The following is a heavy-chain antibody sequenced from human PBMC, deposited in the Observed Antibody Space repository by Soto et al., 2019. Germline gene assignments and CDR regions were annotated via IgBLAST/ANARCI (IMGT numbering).Heavy chain of an antibody. D-gene: IGHD5-12*01. J-gene: IGHJ4*02. Sequence: QITLKESGPTLVKPTQTLTLTCTFSGFSLSTRGVAVGWFRQPPGKALEWLALIYWDEDKWYSPSLKSRLTITDDTSKNQVVLPMTNMDPVDTATYYCDDRPRGYAYYCDYGGQGTLVPVSS. CDR3: DDRPRGYAYYCDY. CDR1: GFSLSTRGVA. V-gene: IGHV2-5*02. CDR2: IYWDEDK.